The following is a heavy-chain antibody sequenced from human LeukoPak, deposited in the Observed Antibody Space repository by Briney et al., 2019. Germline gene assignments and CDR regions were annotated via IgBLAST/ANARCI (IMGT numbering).Heavy chain of an antibody. CDR3: ARQSAIAVAAFSFDY. D-gene: IGHD6-19*01. CDR1: GGSISSYY. CDR2: IYYSGST. J-gene: IGHJ4*02. Sequence: SETLSLTCTVSGGSISSYYWSWIRQPPGKGLEWIGYIYYSGSTNYNPSLKSRVTISVDTSKNQFSLKLSSVTAADTAVYYCARQSAIAVAAFSFDYWGQGTLVTASS. V-gene: IGHV4-59*01.